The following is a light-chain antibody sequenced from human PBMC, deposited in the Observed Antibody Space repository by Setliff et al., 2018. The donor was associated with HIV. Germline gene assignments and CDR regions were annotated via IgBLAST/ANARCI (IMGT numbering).Light chain of an antibody. V-gene: IGLV2-14*03. Sequence: QSVLTQPASVSGSPGQPITISCTGTTSDIGAYNLVSWYQQYPGKAPKLLIYDVTKRPSGVSDRFSASKSANTASLTISGLHTEDEADYFCCSYAGSYTFVFGTGTKVTVL. CDR2: DVT. CDR3: CSYAGSYTFV. CDR1: TSDIGAYNL. J-gene: IGLJ1*01.